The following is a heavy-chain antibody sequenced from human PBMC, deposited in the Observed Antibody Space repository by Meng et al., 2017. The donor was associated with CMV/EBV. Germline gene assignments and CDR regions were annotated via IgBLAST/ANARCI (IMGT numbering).Heavy chain of an antibody. V-gene: IGHV4-30-4*08. Sequence: SETLSLTCTVSGGSISSGDYYWSWIRQPPGKGLEWIGYIYYSGSIYYNPSLKSRVTISVDTSKNQFSLKLSSVTAADTAVYYCARGSGSSPVDYWGQGTLVTVSS. J-gene: IGHJ4*02. CDR3: ARGSGSSPVDY. D-gene: IGHD1-26*01. CDR1: GGSISSGDYY. CDR2: IYYSGSI.